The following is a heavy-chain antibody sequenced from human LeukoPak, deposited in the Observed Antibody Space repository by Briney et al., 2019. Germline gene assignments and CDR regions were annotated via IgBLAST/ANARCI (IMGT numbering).Heavy chain of an antibody. J-gene: IGHJ2*01. Sequence: SETLSLTCTVSGGSISSYYWSWIRQLPGKGLEWIGYIYYSGSTNYNPSLRSRVTISVDTSKNQFSLKLSSVTAADTAVYYCARDGSGYYGYFDLWGRGTLVTVSS. V-gene: IGHV4-59*01. D-gene: IGHD3-3*01. CDR2: IYYSGST. CDR1: GGSISSYY. CDR3: ARDGSGYYGYFDL.